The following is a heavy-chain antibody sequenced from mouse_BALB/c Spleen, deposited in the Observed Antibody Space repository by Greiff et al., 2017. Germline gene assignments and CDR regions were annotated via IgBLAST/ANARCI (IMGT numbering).Heavy chain of an antibody. CDR1: GYTFTSYT. V-gene: IGHV1-4*01. Sequence: QVHVKQSGAELARPGASVKMSCKASGYTFTSYTMHWVKQRPGQGLEWIGYINPSSGYTNYNQKFKDKATLTADKSSSTAYMQLSSLTSEDSAVYYCARRAAVVAPDWYFDVWGAGTTVTVSS. D-gene: IGHD1-1*01. CDR2: INPSSGYT. CDR3: ARRAAVVAPDWYFDV. J-gene: IGHJ1*01.